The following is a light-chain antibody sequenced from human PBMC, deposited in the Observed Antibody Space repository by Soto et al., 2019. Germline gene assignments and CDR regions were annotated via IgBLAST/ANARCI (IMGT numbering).Light chain of an antibody. Sequence: QSALNQPASVYGSPGQSITISCTGTSSDVGGYNYVSWYQQHPGKAPKLMIYDVSNRPSGVSNRFSGSKSGNTASLTISGLQAEDEADYYCSSYTSSSTVFGTGTKVTVL. CDR3: SSYTSSSTV. CDR2: DVS. J-gene: IGLJ1*01. V-gene: IGLV2-14*01. CDR1: SSDVGGYNY.